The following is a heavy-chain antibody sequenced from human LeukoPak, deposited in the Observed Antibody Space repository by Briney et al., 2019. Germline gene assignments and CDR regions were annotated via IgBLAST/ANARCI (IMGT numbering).Heavy chain of an antibody. CDR2: ISRNGGNT. CDR1: GFTFSDYS. V-gene: IGHV3-64*02. Sequence: GGSLRLSCAASGFTFSDYSMHWVRQAPGKGLEYVSAISRNGGNTYYADSVKGRFTISRDNSKNTLYLQMGSLRTEDMALYYCARALIGRLRDGYNYDAFDIWGQGTMVTVSS. J-gene: IGHJ3*02. CDR3: ARALIGRLRDGYNYDAFDI. D-gene: IGHD5-24*01.